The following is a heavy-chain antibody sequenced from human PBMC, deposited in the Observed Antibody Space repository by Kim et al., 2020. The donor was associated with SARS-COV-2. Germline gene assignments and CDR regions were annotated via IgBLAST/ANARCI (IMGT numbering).Heavy chain of an antibody. J-gene: IGHJ4*02. CDR3: ARLRIQLWLGDFDY. Sequence: SETLSLTCTVSGGSISSSSYYWGWIRQAPGKGLEWIGSIFYSGSTYYNPSLQSRVTISVDTSKNQFSLNLRSVTAADTAVYYCARLRIQLWLGDFDYWGQGTLLTVSS. CDR1: GGSISSSSYY. D-gene: IGHD5-18*01. CDR2: IFYSGST. V-gene: IGHV4-39*01.